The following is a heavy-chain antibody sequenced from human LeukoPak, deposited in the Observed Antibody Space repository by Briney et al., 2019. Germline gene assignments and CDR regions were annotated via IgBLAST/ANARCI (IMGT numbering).Heavy chain of an antibody. CDR1: GGSISSYY. D-gene: IGHD5-12*01. V-gene: IGHV4-59*01. Sequence: SETLSLTCTVSGGSISSYYWSWIRQPPGKGLEWIGYIYYSGSTNYNPSLKSRVTISVDTSKNQFSLKLSSVTAADTAVYYCARDSPPYSGYDGNWFDPWGQGTLVTVSS. J-gene: IGHJ5*02. CDR3: ARDSPPYSGYDGNWFDP. CDR2: IYYSGST.